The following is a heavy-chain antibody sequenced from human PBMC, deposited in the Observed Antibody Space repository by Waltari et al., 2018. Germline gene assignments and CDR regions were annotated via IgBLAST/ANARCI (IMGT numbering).Heavy chain of an antibody. Sequence: EVQLVESGGGLVQPGGSLRLSCAASGFTFSSYEMNWVRQAPGKGVEWVSYISSSGSTIYYADSVKGRFTISRDNAKNSLYLQMNSLRAEDTSVYYCARSTGTELFNWFDPWGQGTLVTVSS. D-gene: IGHD1-1*01. J-gene: IGHJ5*02. CDR1: GFTFSSYE. CDR3: ARSTGTELFNWFDP. CDR2: ISSSGSTI. V-gene: IGHV3-48*03.